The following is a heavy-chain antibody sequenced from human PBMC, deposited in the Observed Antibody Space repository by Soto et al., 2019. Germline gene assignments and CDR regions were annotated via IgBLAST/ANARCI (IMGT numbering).Heavy chain of an antibody. CDR1: GFSLSNAGLG. V-gene: IGHV2-26*01. CDR2: IFSNDEK. CDR3: ARSMVSAGNWFDP. D-gene: IGHD5-18*01. Sequence: SGPTLVNPTETLTLTCTVSGFSLSNAGLGVSWIRQPPGKALEWLAHIFSNDEKSYSTSLKSRLTISKDTSKSQVVLIMTNMDPVDTATYYCARSMVSAGNWFDPWGQGTLVTVSS. J-gene: IGHJ5*02.